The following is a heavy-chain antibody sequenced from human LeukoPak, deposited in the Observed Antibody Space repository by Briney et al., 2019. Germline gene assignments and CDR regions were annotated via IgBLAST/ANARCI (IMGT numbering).Heavy chain of an antibody. CDR2: INHSGST. CDR1: GGSFSGYY. D-gene: IGHD6-19*01. V-gene: IGHV4-34*01. CDR3: AGTAVAGTFDY. Sequence: PSETLSLTCAVCGGSFSGYYWSWIRQPPGKGLEWIGEINHSGSTNYNPSLKSRVTMSVDTSKNQFSLKLSSVTAADTAVYYCAGTAVAGTFDYWGQGTLVTVSS. J-gene: IGHJ4*02.